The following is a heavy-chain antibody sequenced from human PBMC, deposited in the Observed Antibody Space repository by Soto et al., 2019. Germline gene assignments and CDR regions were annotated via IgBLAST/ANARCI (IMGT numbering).Heavy chain of an antibody. V-gene: IGHV4-59*08. D-gene: IGHD4-17*01. Sequence: SATLSLTCTVPRRSISSYYWSWIWQPPGKGLEWIGYIYYSGSTNYNPSLKSRVTISVDTSKNQFSLKVSSVTAADTAVYYCARRYGRYFDYWGQGTLVTVS. J-gene: IGHJ4*02. CDR1: RRSISSYY. CDR2: IYYSGST. CDR3: ARRYGRYFDY.